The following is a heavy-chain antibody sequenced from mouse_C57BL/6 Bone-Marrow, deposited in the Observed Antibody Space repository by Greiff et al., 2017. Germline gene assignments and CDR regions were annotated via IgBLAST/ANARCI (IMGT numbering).Heavy chain of an antibody. Sequence: VQLQQSGPELVRPGASVKISCKAPGYTFTSHWMQWVRQRPGQGLEWIGEMFPGSGSPYYNEKFKGKAPLTVDTSSSSAYMQLRSLTSKDSSVYFCARSRMSTYEGFAYWGQGTLVTVSA. J-gene: IGHJ3*01. D-gene: IGHD2-10*02. CDR2: MFPGSGSP. CDR1: GYTFTSHW. CDR3: ARSRMSTYEGFAY. V-gene: IGHV1-56*01.